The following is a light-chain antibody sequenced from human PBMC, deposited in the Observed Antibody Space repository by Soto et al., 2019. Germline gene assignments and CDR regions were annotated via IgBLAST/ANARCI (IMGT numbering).Light chain of an antibody. CDR3: QQFGGAFT. Sequence: EIVLTQSPGTLSLSPGERATLSCRASQSVSSSYLAWYQQKPGQAPGLLIYDASNRATGIPARFSGSGSGTDFTLTISSLEPEDFAVYFCQQFGGAFTFGPGTKVGYQ. V-gene: IGKV3-20*01. CDR1: QSVSSSY. CDR2: DAS. J-gene: IGKJ3*01.